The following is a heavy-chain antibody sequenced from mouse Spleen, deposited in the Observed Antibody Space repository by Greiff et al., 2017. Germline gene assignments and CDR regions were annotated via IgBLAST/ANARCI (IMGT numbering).Heavy chain of an antibody. CDR2: INPNYGTT. D-gene: IGHD1-1*01. V-gene: IGHV1-39*01. CDR3: AGYYGSSPNYFDY. J-gene: IGHJ2*01. Sequence: VQLKQSGPELVKPGASVKISCKASGYSFTDYNMNWVKQSNGKSLEWIGVINPNYGTTSYNQKFKGKATLTVDQSSSTAYMQLNSLTSEDSAVYYCAGYYGSSPNYFDYWGQGTTLTVSS. CDR1: GYSFTDYN.